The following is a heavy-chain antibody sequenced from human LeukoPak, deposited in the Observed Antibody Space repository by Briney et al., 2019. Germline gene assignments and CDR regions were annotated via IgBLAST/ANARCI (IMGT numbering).Heavy chain of an antibody. CDR3: ARAGY. J-gene: IGHJ4*02. CDR2: INQDGSEK. V-gene: IGHV3-7*01. Sequence: GGSLRLSCAASGFTLGSHWMSWVRQAPGKGLEWVANINQDGSEKYYVDSVKGRFTISRDNAKNSLYPQMNSLRAEDTAVYYCARAGYWGQGTLVTVSS. CDR1: GFTLGSHW.